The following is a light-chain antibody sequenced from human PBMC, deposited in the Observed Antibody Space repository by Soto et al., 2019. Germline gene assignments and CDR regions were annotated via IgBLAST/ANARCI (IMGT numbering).Light chain of an antibody. V-gene: IGKV3-20*01. CDR3: QRYGSSPPHT. CDR2: GAS. CDR1: QNIYNNN. Sequence: EIVLTQSPGTLSLSPGEGATLSCRASQNIYNNNLAWYQQKPGQAPRLLISGASSRATGIPDRFSGSGSGTDFTLTISRLESEDFAVYYCQRYGSSPPHTFGQGTKLEIK. J-gene: IGKJ2*01.